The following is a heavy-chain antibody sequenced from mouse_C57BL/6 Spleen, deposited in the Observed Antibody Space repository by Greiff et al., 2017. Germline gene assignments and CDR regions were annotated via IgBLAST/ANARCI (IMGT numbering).Heavy chain of an antibody. D-gene: IGHD1-1*01. V-gene: IGHV2-2*01. CDR1: GFSLTSYG. CDR3: ASRKGYYDCSSYAMDY. Sequence: VQLQQSGPGLVQPSQSLSITCTVSGFSLTSYGVHWVRQSPGKGLEWLGVIWRGGSTDYNAAFISRLSISKDNSKSQVFFKMNSLQADDTAIYYCASRKGYYDCSSYAMDYWGQGTSVTVSS. J-gene: IGHJ4*01. CDR2: IWRGGST.